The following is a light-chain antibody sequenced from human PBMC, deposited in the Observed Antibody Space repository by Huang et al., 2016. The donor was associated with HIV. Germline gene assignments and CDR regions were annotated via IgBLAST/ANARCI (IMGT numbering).Light chain of an antibody. CDR1: QSISSY. Sequence: DIQMTQSPSSLSASVGDRVTITCRASQSISSYLSWYQQKPGKAPKFMIDAASILQSGVPSRFSGSGSGTDFTLTISSLQPEDFATYFCQQTYGTPTFGGGTKLEIK. CDR3: QQTYGTPT. V-gene: IGKV1-39*01. J-gene: IGKJ4*01. CDR2: AAS.